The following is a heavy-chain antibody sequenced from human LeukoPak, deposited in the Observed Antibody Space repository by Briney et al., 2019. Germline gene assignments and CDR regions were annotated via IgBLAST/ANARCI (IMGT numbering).Heavy chain of an antibody. Sequence: GGALRLSCVASLFTFSSYAMHWVRQAPGKGLEWVAVISYEEGKKYHADSVKGRFPISRDNCNTTLYLQMNSMRAEDTDIYFCVRDHVDPDGMTGYTFEAFDTYGQGKLATVTS. V-gene: IGHV3-30-3*01. CDR3: VRDHVDPDGMTGYTFEAFDT. D-gene: IGHD1-20*01. J-gene: IGHJ3*02. CDR1: LFTFSSYA. CDR2: ISYEEGKK.